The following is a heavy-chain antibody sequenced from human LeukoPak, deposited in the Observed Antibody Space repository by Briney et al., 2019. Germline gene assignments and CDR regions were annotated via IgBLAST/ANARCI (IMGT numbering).Heavy chain of an antibody. CDR3: ARPDYYYDSSGYYESYFDY. Sequence: SETLSLTCAVYGGSFSGYYWSWIRQPPGKGLEWIGEINHSGSTNYNPSLKSRVTISVDTSKNQFSLKLSSVTAADTAVYYCARPDYYYDSSGYYESYFDYWGQGTLVTVSS. V-gene: IGHV4-34*01. J-gene: IGHJ4*02. CDR2: INHSGST. D-gene: IGHD3-22*01. CDR1: GGSFSGYY.